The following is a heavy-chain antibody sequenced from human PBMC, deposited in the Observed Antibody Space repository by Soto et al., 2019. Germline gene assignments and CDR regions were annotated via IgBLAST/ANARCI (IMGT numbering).Heavy chain of an antibody. CDR1: GGTFSSYT. CDR3: ARADSGYDTSQRYGMDV. Sequence: VQLVQSGAEVKKPGSSVKVSCKASGGTFSSYTISWVRQAPGQGLEWMGRIIPILGIANYAQKFQGRVTITADKSTSTAYMELSSLRSEDTAVYYCARADSGYDTSQRYGMDVWGQGTTVTVSS. D-gene: IGHD5-12*01. CDR2: IIPILGIA. J-gene: IGHJ6*02. V-gene: IGHV1-69*02.